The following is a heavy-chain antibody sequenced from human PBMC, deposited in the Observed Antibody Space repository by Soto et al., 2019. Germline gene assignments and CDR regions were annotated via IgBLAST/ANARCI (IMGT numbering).Heavy chain of an antibody. Sequence: EVQLVESGGGLVKPGGSLRLSCAASGFTFSNAWMNWVRQAPGKGLEWVGRIKSKTDGGTTDYAAPVKGRFTISRDDSKNTLYLQMNSLTTEDTAVYYCTTTGYSSSWSNYYYYGMDVWGQGTTVTVSS. D-gene: IGHD6-13*01. J-gene: IGHJ6*02. CDR1: GFTFSNAW. V-gene: IGHV3-15*07. CDR3: TTTGYSSSWSNYYYYGMDV. CDR2: IKSKTDGGTT.